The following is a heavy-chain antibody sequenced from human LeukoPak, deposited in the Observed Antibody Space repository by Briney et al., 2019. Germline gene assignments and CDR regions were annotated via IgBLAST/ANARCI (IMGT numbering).Heavy chain of an antibody. CDR1: GFSLSTSGVG. CDR3: THPTLMLYYNYPSDAFDI. J-gene: IGHJ3*02. CDR2: IYWNDDK. Sequence: SGPTLVNPTQTLTLTCTFSGFSLSTSGVGVGWIRQPPGKALEWLALIYWNDDKRYSPSLRSRLTITKDTSKNQVVLTMTNMDRVDAATHSCTHPTLMLYYNYPSDAFDIWGQGTMVTVSS. D-gene: IGHD2-8*01. V-gene: IGHV2-5*01.